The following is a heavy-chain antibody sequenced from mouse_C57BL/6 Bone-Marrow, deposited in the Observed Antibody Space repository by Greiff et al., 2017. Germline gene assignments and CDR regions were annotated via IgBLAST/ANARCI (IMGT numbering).Heavy chain of an antibody. D-gene: IGHD1-1*01. CDR3: ARPRLITTVEYYFDY. Sequence: QVQLKESGAELARPGASVKLSCKASGYTFTSYGISWVKQRTGQGLEWIGEIYPRSGNTYYNEKFKGKATLTADKSSSTAYMELRSLTSEDSAVYFGARPRLITTVEYYFDYWGQGTTLTVSS. CDR2: IYPRSGNT. V-gene: IGHV1-81*01. CDR1: GYTFTSYG. J-gene: IGHJ2*01.